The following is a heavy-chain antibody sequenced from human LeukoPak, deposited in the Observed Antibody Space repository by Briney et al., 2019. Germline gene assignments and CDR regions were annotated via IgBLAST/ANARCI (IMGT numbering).Heavy chain of an antibody. J-gene: IGHJ4*02. V-gene: IGHV4-34*01. CDR2: INHSGST. Sequence: SETLSLTCAVYGGSFSGYYWSWIRQPPGKGLEWIGEINHSGSTNYNPSLKSRVTISVDTSKNQFSLKLSSATAADTAVYYCARYYYYGLLDYWGQGTLVTVSS. D-gene: IGHD3-10*01. CDR1: GGSFSGYY. CDR3: ARYYYYGLLDY.